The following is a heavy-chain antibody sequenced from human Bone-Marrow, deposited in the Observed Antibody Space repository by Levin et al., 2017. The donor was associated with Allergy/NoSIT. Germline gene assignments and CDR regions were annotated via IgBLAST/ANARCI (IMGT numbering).Heavy chain of an antibody. D-gene: IGHD2-15*01. CDR3: ARCSGGTCYSGLVS. V-gene: IGHV4-30-4*01. J-gene: IGHJ5*02. Sequence: SQTLSLTCTVSGDSISSGDDYWSWIRQSPGKGLEWIGYIYYSGSTSYNPSLKSRVIMSVDTSKNHFSLRLGSATAADTAVYYCARCSGGTCYSGLVSWGQGTLVTVSS. CDR1: GDSISSGDDY. CDR2: IYYSGST.